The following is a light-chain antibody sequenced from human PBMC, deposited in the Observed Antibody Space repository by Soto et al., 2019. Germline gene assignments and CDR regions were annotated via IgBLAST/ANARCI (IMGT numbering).Light chain of an antibody. CDR1: QSVSSY. CDR3: QQYGSSPPIT. J-gene: IGKJ5*01. Sequence: EIVLTQSPATLSLSPGERATLSCRASQSVSSYLAWYQQKPGQAPRLLIYDASNRATGIPARFSGNGFGTDFTLTISSLEPEDFAVYYCQQYGSSPPITFGQGTRLEI. V-gene: IGKV3-11*01. CDR2: DAS.